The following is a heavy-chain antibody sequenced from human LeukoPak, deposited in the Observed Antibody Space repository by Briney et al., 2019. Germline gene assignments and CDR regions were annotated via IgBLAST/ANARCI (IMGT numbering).Heavy chain of an antibody. Sequence: GRSLRLSCAASGFTFSSYGMLWVRQAPGKGLEWVAVISYDGSNKYYADSVKGRFTISRDNSKNTLYLQMNSLRAEDTAVYYCAKDENRYSGSPRGFDYWGQGTLVTVSS. J-gene: IGHJ4*02. V-gene: IGHV3-30*18. D-gene: IGHD1-26*01. CDR2: ISYDGSNK. CDR3: AKDENRYSGSPRGFDY. CDR1: GFTFSSYG.